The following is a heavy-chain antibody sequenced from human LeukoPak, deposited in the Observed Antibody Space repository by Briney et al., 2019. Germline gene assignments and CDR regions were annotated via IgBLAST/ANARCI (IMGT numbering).Heavy chain of an antibody. D-gene: IGHD6-13*01. V-gene: IGHV3-30*18. CDR3: AKDLKWAAAGYYFDS. Sequence: PGGSLRLSCAASGFTLSSYAMHWVRQAPGKGLEWVTVISTDGKDKKYADSVKGRFAISRDNSKNTLDLQMNSLRAEDTAVYYSAKDLKWAAAGYYFDSWGQGTLVTVSS. CDR2: ISTDGKDK. CDR1: GFTLSSYA. J-gene: IGHJ4*02.